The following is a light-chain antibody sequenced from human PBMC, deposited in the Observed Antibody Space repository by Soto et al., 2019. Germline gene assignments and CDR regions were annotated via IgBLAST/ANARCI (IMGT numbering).Light chain of an antibody. V-gene: IGLV2-8*01. J-gene: IGLJ2*01. CDR1: SSDVGGYNY. CDR2: EVS. CDR3: SSYAGGNRV. Sequence: QSALTQPPSASGSPGQSVTISCTGTSSDVGGYNYVSWYQQHPGKAPKLMIYEVSKRPSGVPDRFSGSKSGNTASLTVSGLQAEDEADYYCSSYAGGNRVFGGGTKVTVL.